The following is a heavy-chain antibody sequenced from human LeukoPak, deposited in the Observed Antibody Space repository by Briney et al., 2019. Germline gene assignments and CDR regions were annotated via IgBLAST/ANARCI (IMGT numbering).Heavy chain of an antibody. CDR1: GYTFTSYG. V-gene: IGHV1-18*01. J-gene: IGHJ6*03. CDR3: ARVIYYGSGSYYDYYYYYMDV. CDR2: ISAYNGNT. Sequence: ASVKVSCKASGYTFTSYGISWVRQATGQGLEWMGWISAYNGNTNYAQKLQGRVTMTTDTSTSTAYMELRSLRSDDTAVYYCARVIYYGSGSYYDYYYYYMDVWGKGTTVTISS. D-gene: IGHD3-10*01.